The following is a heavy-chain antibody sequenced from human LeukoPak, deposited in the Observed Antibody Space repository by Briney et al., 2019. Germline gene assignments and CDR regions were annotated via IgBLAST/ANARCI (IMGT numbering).Heavy chain of an antibody. V-gene: IGHV4-59*11. Sequence: SETLSLTCTVSGGSISSHYWSWIRQPPGKGLEWIGYIYYSGSTNYNPSLKSRVTISVDTSKNQFSLKLSSVTAADTAVYYCARRARAVVVPAAIPDPHYYYYSYMDVWGKGTTVTVSS. CDR2: IYYSGST. J-gene: IGHJ6*03. CDR1: GGSISSHY. CDR3: ARRARAVVVPAAIPDPHYYYYSYMDV. D-gene: IGHD2-2*01.